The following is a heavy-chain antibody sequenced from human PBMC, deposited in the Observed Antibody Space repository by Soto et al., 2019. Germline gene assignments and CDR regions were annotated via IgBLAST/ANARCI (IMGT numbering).Heavy chain of an antibody. CDR3: AKDRRAGGNSAFYFDF. D-gene: IGHD3-16*01. Sequence: PGGSLRLSCAASGLKFSSYAMSWVRQAPGKGLEWVSLISATGGGTYYADSVKGRFTISRDNSDNTLYLQVHSLRAEDTAVYYCAKDRRAGGNSAFYFDFWGQGAQVTVSS. V-gene: IGHV3-23*01. CDR1: GLKFSSYA. CDR2: ISATGGGT. J-gene: IGHJ5*01.